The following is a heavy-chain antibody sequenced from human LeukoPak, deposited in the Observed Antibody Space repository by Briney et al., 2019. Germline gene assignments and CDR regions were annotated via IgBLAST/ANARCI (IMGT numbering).Heavy chain of an antibody. J-gene: IGHJ6*02. V-gene: IGHV3-74*01. CDR3: TRDIMDYDVSTGLHHYYMDV. D-gene: IGHD3-9*01. CDR1: GFTFSSYW. CDR2: INGDGRNI. Sequence: GGSLRLSCVASGFTFSSYWMHWVRQAPRKGLVWVSRINGDGRNINYADSVRGRFTISRDNAKNTLYLQLNTLRVEDTAVYYCTRDIMDYDVSTGLHHYYMDVWGQGTTVTVSS.